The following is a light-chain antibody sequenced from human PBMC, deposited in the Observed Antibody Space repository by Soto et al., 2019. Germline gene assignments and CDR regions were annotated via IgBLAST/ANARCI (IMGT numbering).Light chain of an antibody. CDR3: VLYIRSGIGA. V-gene: IGLV8-61*01. CDR1: SGSVSTSYY. CDR2: NTN. J-gene: IGLJ2*01. Sequence: QTVVTQEPSFSVSPGGTVTLTCGLSSGSVSTSYYPNWYQQTPGQAPRALIYNTNTRSSGVPDRFSGSILGNKAALTITGAQADDESDYYCVLYIRSGIGAFGGGTKLTVL.